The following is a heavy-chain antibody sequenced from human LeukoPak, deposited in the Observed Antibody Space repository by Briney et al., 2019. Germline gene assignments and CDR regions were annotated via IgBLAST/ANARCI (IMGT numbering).Heavy chain of an antibody. CDR3: ARGGLTDHFDY. CDR1: GYSISSGYY. D-gene: IGHD4/OR15-4a*01. J-gene: IGHJ4*02. Sequence: SETLSLTCAVSGYSISSGYYWGWIRQPPGKGLEWIGSIHHSGSTYYNPSLKSRVTILVDTSKNQFSLKLSSVTAADTAVYYCARGGLTDHFDYWGQGTLVTVSS. V-gene: IGHV4-38-2*01. CDR2: IHHSGST.